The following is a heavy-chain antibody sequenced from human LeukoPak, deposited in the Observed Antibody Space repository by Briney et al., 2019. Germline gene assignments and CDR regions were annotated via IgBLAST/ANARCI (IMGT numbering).Heavy chain of an antibody. V-gene: IGHV4-4*02. J-gene: IGHJ4*02. CDR1: GGSISSSNW. CDR2: VYHSGAT. Sequence: SETLSLTCTVSGGSISSSNWWSWIRPPPGKGLEWIGEVYHSGATNYNPSLRSRVIISADRSSNQFSLRLNSVTAADTAVFYCARGEGYGSGTVHFDYWGRGILVTVPS. D-gene: IGHD3-10*01. CDR3: ARGEGYGSGTVHFDY.